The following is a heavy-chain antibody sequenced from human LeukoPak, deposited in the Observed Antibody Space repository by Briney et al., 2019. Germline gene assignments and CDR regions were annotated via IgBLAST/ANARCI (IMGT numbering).Heavy chain of an antibody. D-gene: IGHD1-26*01. CDR3: ARDVGGSLDY. CDR1: GFTFRSYW. CDR2: IKEDESAK. J-gene: IGHJ4*02. V-gene: IGHV3-7*01. Sequence: GGSLRLSCAASGFTFRSYWMAWVRQAPGKGLEWVANIKEDESAKHQADSVKGRFTISRGNAQNSVYLQMSSLRGEDTAVYYCARDVGGSLDYWGQGTLVTVSS.